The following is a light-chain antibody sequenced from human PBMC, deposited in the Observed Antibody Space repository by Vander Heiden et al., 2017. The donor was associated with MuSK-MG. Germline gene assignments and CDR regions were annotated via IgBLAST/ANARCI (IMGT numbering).Light chain of an antibody. J-gene: IGKJ1*01. V-gene: IGKV3-20*01. CDR2: GTS. CDR3: QQCDTSPPTT. CDR1: QSVNSRY. Sequence: EIVLTQSPGTLSLSPGERATLSCRASQSVNSRYLAWYQQKPGQAPRLLIYGTSSRASGIPDRFSGSGSGTEFTLTISRLEPEDFAMYYCQQCDTSPPTTFGQGTKVEIK.